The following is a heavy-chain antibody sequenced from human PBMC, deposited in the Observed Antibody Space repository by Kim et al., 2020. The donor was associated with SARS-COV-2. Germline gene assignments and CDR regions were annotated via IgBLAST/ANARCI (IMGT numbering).Heavy chain of an antibody. V-gene: IGHV4-39*07. CDR1: GGSISSSSYY. CDR2: IYYSGST. J-gene: IGHJ5*02. CDR3: ARYGSWFDP. Sequence: SETLSLTCTVSGGSISSSSYYWGWIRQPPGKGLEWIGSIYYSGSTYYNPSLKSRVTISVDTSKNQFSLKLSSVTAADTAVYYCARYGSWFDPWGQGTLVTVSS. D-gene: IGHD1-26*01.